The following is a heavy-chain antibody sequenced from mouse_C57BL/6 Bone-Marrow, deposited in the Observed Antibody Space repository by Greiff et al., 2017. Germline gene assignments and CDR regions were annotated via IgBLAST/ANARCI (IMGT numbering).Heavy chain of an antibody. CDR1: GYTFTSYW. V-gene: IGHV1-55*01. J-gene: IGHJ4*01. Sequence: QVQLKQPGAELVKPGASVKMSCKASGYTFTSYWITWVKQRPGQGLEWIGDIYPGSGSTNYNEKFKSKATLTVYTSSSTAYMQLSRLTSEDSAVYYCAILLLRFYYAIDYWGQGTSVTVAS. CDR2: IYPGSGST. CDR3: AILLLRFYYAIDY. D-gene: IGHD1-1*01.